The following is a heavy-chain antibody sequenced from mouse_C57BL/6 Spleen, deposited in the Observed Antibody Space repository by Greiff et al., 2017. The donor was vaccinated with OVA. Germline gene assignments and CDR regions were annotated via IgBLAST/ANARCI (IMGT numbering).Heavy chain of an antibody. D-gene: IGHD2-3*01. Sequence: QVQLQQPGAELVRPGSSVKLSCKASGYTFTSYWMHWVKQRPIQGLEWIGNIDPSDSETHYTQTFKGKATLTVDKSSSTAYLQLSGLTSEDAAVCYCARSYEGYYFAYWGQGTTLTVSS. CDR2: IDPSDSET. CDR1: GYTFTSYW. CDR3: ARSYEGYYFAY. V-gene: IGHV1-52*01. J-gene: IGHJ2*01.